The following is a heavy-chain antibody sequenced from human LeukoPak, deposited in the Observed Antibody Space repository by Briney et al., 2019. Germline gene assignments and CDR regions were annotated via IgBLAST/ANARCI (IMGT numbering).Heavy chain of an antibody. CDR2: ISWNSGRI. D-gene: IGHD4-17*01. J-gene: IGHJ3*02. Sequence: HPGRSLRLSCAASGFTLDDYAVHWVRQPPGKGLEWVSGISWNSGRIGYVDSVKGRFTISRDNAKNSLYPQMNSLRLEDTALYYCAKDEDGDYAFDIWGQGTMVTVSS. V-gene: IGHV3-9*01. CDR1: GFTLDDYA. CDR3: AKDEDGDYAFDI.